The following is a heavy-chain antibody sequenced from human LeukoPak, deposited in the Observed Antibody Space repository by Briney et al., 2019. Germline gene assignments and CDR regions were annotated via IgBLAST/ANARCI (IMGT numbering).Heavy chain of an antibody. J-gene: IGHJ4*02. CDR3: ARVFSGYDFWSGYLDY. CDR2: MNPNSGNT. Sequence: ASVKVSCKASGYTFTSYDINWVRQATGQGLEWMGWMNPNSGNTGYAQKFQGRVTMTRNTSISTAYMELSSLRSEDTAVYYCARVFSGYDFWSGYLDYWGQGTLVTVSS. CDR1: GYTFTSYD. D-gene: IGHD3-3*01. V-gene: IGHV1-8*01.